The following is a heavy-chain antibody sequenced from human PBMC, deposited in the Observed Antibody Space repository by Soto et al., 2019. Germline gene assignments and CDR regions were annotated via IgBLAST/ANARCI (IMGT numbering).Heavy chain of an antibody. D-gene: IGHD6-19*01. CDR2: IKKKTDGGTT. CDR3: RTQWLD. V-gene: IGHV3-15*01. Sequence: EVQLVESGGGLVKPGGSLRLSCAASGFTFSDAWMSWVRQAPGKGLEWVGLIKKKTDGGTTDYAAPVKGRFTISRDDSKNTVYLQMSILKTEDTAVYYCRTQWLDWGQGTLVTVSS. J-gene: IGHJ4*02. CDR1: GFTFSDAW.